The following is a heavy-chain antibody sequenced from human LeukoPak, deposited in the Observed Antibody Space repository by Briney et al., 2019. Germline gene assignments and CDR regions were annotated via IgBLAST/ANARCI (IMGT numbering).Heavy chain of an antibody. D-gene: IGHD5-18*01. CDR3: ARLGGNTAMGYNWFDP. Sequence: ASVNVSCKASGGTFSSYAISWVRQAPGQGLEWMGGIIPIFGTANYAQKFQGRVTITADESTSTAYMELSSLRSEDTAVYYCARLGGNTAMGYNWFDPWGQGTLVTVSS. J-gene: IGHJ5*02. V-gene: IGHV1-69*13. CDR2: IIPIFGTA. CDR1: GGTFSSYA.